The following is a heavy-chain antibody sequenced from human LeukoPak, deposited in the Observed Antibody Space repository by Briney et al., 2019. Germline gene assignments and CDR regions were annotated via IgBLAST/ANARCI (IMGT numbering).Heavy chain of an antibody. D-gene: IGHD2-2*01. V-gene: IGHV6-1*01. J-gene: IGHJ5*02. Sequence: SQTLSLTCAISGDSVSSNSVTWNWIRQSPSRVLEWLGRTYYRSTWYNDYAVSVRGRITVNPDTSKNQFSLHLNSVTPEDTAVYYCARRLTQYDCFDPWGQGILVTVSS. CDR2: TYYRSTWYN. CDR1: GDSVSSNSVT. CDR3: ARRLTQYDCFDP.